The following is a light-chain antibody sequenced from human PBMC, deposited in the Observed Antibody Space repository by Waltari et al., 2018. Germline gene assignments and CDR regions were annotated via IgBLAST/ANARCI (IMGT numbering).Light chain of an antibody. CDR1: QSVSRA. V-gene: IGKV3-20*01. CDR2: GAS. Sequence: EIVLTQSPGTLSLSLGARATLSCRASQSVSRALAWYQQKPGQAPRLLIYGASTMATGIPDRCSGSGSGTDFTLTISRLEPDDFAVYYCQHYLRLPVTFGQGTTVEI. J-gene: IGKJ1*01. CDR3: QHYLRLPVT.